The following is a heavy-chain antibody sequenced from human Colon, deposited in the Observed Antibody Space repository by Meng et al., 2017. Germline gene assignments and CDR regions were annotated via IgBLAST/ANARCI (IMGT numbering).Heavy chain of an antibody. Sequence: QVHWVQAGAEVRKPGASMKVSCKASGYSFIDYGISWVRQAPGQGLEWMGWVSVFNGVTNYAQKFRGRVTMTADTSTATAYMELRSLTSDDTAVYYCARTPFASSAGTIGNWFDPWGQGTLVTVSS. CDR2: VSVFNGVT. CDR3: ARTPFASSAGTIGNWFDP. D-gene: IGHD6-13*01. V-gene: IGHV1-18*01. CDR1: GYSFIDYG. J-gene: IGHJ5*02.